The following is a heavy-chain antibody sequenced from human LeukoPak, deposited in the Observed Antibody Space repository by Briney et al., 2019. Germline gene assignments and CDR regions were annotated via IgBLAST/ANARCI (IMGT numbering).Heavy chain of an antibody. Sequence: GGSLRLSCAASGVTFSSYAMSWVRQARGKGLEWVSAISGSGSTTHYADSVKGRFTISRDNSKNTLSLQMNSLRAEDTATYYCAVSSGLYAAFDYWGQGTLVTVSS. D-gene: IGHD6-19*01. CDR3: AVSSGLYAAFDY. CDR1: GVTFSSYA. V-gene: IGHV3-23*01. CDR2: ISGSGSTT. J-gene: IGHJ4*02.